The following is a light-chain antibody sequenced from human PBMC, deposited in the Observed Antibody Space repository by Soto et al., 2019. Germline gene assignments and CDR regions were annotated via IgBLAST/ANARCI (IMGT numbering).Light chain of an antibody. CDR1: QSISSW. CDR2: DAS. J-gene: IGKJ1*01. Sequence: DIQMTQSPSTLSASVGDRVTITCRASQSISSWLAWYQQKPGKAPTVLIYDASSLESGVPSTFSGSGSGTEFTRTISSLQPDDFATYFCQQYSSYSRTFGQGTKVEIK. CDR3: QQYSSYSRT. V-gene: IGKV1-5*01.